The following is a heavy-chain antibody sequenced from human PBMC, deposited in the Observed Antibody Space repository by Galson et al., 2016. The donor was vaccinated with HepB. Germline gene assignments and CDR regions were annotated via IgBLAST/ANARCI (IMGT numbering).Heavy chain of an antibody. CDR1: GFTFSSYG. V-gene: IGHV3-74*01. D-gene: IGHD4-17*01. CDR3: ARGPYGDYVIDY. CDR2: INSDGSNT. Sequence: SLRLSCAASGFTFSSYGMHWVRQAPGKGLVWVSRINSDGSNTACADSVKGRFTISRDNAKNTLHLQMNSLRGEDTAVYYCARGPYGDYVIDYWGQGTLVTVSS. J-gene: IGHJ4*02.